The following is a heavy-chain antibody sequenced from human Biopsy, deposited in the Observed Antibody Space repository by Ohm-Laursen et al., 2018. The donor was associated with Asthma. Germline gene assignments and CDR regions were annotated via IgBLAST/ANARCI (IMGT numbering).Heavy chain of an antibody. V-gene: IGHV3-7*03. CDR1: AFTFSTYW. Sequence: SLRLSCAASAFTFSTYWMTWVRQAPGKGLQWVATINQYGSEESYVDSVKGRFTISRDNSKNTLYLQMNGLRAEDTAVYYCAKDIGSREDYWGQGTLVTVSS. D-gene: IGHD5-24*01. J-gene: IGHJ4*02. CDR2: INQYGSEE. CDR3: AKDIGSREDY.